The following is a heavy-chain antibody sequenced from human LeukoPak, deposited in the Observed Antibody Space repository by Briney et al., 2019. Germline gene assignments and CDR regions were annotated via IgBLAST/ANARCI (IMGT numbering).Heavy chain of an antibody. J-gene: IGHJ6*03. Sequence: GGSLRLSCAASGFTFSNYNMNWVRQAPGKGLEWVSAISGSGGSTYYADSVKGRFTISRDNAKNSLYLQLNSLRAEDTAVYYCVATTVTTSLDYYYYYMDVWGKGTTVTVSS. V-gene: IGHV3-48*01. D-gene: IGHD4-17*01. CDR3: VATTVTTSLDYYYYYMDV. CDR2: ISGSGGST. CDR1: GFTFSNYN.